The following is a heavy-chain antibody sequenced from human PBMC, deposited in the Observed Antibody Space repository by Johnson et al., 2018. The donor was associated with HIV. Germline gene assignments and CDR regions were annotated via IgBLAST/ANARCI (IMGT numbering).Heavy chain of an antibody. CDR1: GFTVSSNY. CDR2: IYSGGST. J-gene: IGHJ3*02. V-gene: IGHV3-66*01. Sequence: VQLVESGGGLVQPGGSLRLSCAASGFTVSSNYMSWVRQGPGKGLEWVSVIYSGGSTFYADSVKGRFTISRDNSKNTLYLQMNNLRAEDTAVYYCARAPEVRGIDACDIWVQGTMVTVS. D-gene: IGHD3-10*01. CDR3: ARAPEVRGIDACDI.